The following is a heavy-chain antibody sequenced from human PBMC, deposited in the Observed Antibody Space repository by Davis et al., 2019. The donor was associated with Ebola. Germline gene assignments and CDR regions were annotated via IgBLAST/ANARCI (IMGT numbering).Heavy chain of an antibody. CDR1: GFTFSSYA. V-gene: IGHV3-53*01. J-gene: IGHJ4*02. CDR3: AREEFITGTQGY. Sequence: GESLKISCAASGFTFSSYAMSWVRQAPGKGLEWVSVIYSGGNTYYADSVKGRFTISRDNSKNTLYLQMKSLRAEDTALYYCAREEFITGTQGYWGQGTLVTVSS. D-gene: IGHD1-7*01. CDR2: IYSGGNT.